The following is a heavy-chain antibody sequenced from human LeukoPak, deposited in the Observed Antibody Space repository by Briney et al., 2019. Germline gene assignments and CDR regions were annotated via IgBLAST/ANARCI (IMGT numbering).Heavy chain of an antibody. CDR3: AKALFAGRHRQGDFDY. CDR2: ISDTGNT. CDR1: GFTLSSYA. Sequence: GGSLRLSCAASGFTLSSYAMSWVRQAPGKGLEWVSAISDTGNTYHADSVKGRFTISRDNSNNTLYLQMNSLRPEDAAVYYCAKALFAGRHRQGDFDYWGQGILVTVSS. V-gene: IGHV3-23*01. J-gene: IGHJ4*02. D-gene: IGHD3-3*01.